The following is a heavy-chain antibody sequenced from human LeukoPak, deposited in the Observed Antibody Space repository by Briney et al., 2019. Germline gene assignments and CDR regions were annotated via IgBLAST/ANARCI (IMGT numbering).Heavy chain of an antibody. D-gene: IGHD5-18*01. CDR3: ARDRDVDTADAAYYFDY. Sequence: PGRSLRLSCAASGFTFSSYAMHWVRQAPGKGLEWVAVISYDGSNKYYADSVKGRFTISRDNSKNTLYLQMNSLRAEDTAVYYCARDRDVDTADAAYYFDYWGQGTLVTVSS. CDR1: GFTFSSYA. CDR2: ISYDGSNK. V-gene: IGHV3-30-3*01. J-gene: IGHJ4*02.